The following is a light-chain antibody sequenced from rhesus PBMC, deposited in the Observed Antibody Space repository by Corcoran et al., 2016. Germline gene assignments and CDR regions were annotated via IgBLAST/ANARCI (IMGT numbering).Light chain of an antibody. J-gene: IGKJ1*01. CDR2: GAS. Sequence: EIVMTQSPATLALSPGERATLSCRASQSVSSYLAWYQQKPGQAPRLLIYGASSRDTGIPDRFSGSGSGTECTLTISSLGPEDVGVYFCLQSSNWPRTFGQGTKVEIK. CDR1: QSVSSY. V-gene: IGKV3-24*04. CDR3: LQSSNWPRT.